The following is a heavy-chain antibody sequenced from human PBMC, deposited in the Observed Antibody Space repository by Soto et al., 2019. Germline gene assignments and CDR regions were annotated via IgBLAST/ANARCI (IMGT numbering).Heavy chain of an antibody. J-gene: IGHJ4*02. CDR2: ISSSSSTI. CDR3: ARDRVSLNYYDSSGHDY. CDR1: GFTFSSYS. D-gene: IGHD3-22*01. V-gene: IGHV3-48*02. Sequence: PGGSLRLSCAASGFTFSSYSMNWVRQAPGKGLEWVSYISSSSSTIYYADSVKGRFTISRDNAKNSLYLQMNSLRDEDTAVYYCARDRVSLNYYDSSGHDYWGQGTLVTVSS.